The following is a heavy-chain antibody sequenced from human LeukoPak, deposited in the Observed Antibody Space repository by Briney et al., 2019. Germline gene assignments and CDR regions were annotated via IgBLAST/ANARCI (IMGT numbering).Heavy chain of an antibody. D-gene: IGHD3-10*01. J-gene: IGHJ4*02. CDR2: INPGGGST. CDR3: ARTSRGWPSDY. Sequence: GASVKVSCKASGYTFTSYYMHWVRQAPGQGLEWMGIINPGGGSTSYAQKFQGRVTMTRDTSTSTVYMELSSLRSEDTAVYYCARTSRGWPSDYWGQGTLVTVSS. V-gene: IGHV1-46*01. CDR1: GYTFTSYY.